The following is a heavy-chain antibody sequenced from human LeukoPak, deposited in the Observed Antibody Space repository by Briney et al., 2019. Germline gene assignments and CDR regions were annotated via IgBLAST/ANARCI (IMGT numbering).Heavy chain of an antibody. CDR3: ARDRVWSGYHYFDY. D-gene: IGHD3-3*01. Sequence: GGSLRLSCAASGFTFSTYAMSWVRQAPGKGLEWVSSISGSGGTTYYADSVKGRFTISRDNAKNSLYLQMNSLRAEDTAVYYCARDRVWSGYHYFDYWGQGTLVTVSS. V-gene: IGHV3-23*01. CDR1: GFTFSTYA. CDR2: ISGSGGTT. J-gene: IGHJ4*02.